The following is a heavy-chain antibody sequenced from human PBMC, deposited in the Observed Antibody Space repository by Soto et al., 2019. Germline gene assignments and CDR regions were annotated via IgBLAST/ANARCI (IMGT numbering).Heavy chain of an antibody. CDR1: RFAFSNYG. V-gene: IGHV3-30*03. CDR3: ARPTYYYDSSGPPAY. Sequence: GGSLRLSCAASRFAFSNYGMHWVRQPPGKGLEGVALISYDGSKKNYADSVKGRVTISRDNAKNSLYLQMNSLRAEDTAVYYCARPTYYYDSSGPPAYWGQGTLVTVSS. D-gene: IGHD3-22*01. CDR2: ISYDGSKK. J-gene: IGHJ4*02.